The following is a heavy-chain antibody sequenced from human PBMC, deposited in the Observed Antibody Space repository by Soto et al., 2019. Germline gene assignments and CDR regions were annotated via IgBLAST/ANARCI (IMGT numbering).Heavy chain of an antibody. CDR1: GGSISSGDYY. CDR2: IYYSGST. CDR3: ARRRSPPPVGYFGY. V-gene: IGHV4-30-4*01. J-gene: IGHJ4*02. D-gene: IGHD1-26*01. Sequence: SETLSLTCTVSGGSISSGDYYWSWIRQPPGKGLEWIGYIYYSGSTYYNPSLKSRVTISVDTSKNQFSLMLSSVTAADTAVYYWARRRSPPPVGYFGYWGQETLVTVSS.